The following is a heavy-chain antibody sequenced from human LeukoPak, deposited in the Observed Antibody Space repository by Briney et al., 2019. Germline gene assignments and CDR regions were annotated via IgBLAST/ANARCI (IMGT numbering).Heavy chain of an antibody. Sequence: SVKVSCKASGGTFSSYAISWVRQAPGQGLEWMGGIIPIFSTANYAQKFQGRVTITADESTSTAYMELSSLRSEDTAVYYCARDHARMVVAARPGESYWYFDLWGRGTLVTVSS. CDR2: IIPIFSTA. D-gene: IGHD2-15*01. J-gene: IGHJ2*01. CDR3: ARDHARMVVAARPGESYWYFDL. V-gene: IGHV1-69*13. CDR1: GGTFSSYA.